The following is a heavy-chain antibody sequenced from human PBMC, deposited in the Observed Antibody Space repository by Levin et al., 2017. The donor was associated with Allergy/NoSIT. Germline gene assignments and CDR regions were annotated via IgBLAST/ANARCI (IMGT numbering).Heavy chain of an antibody. CDR1: GFIFRTYD. CDR3: ARNSYCRGTSCHLTQKNHAPGGCYFDY. D-gene: IGHD2-2*01. Sequence: QAGESLKISCAASGFIFRTYDMHCVRQTPGKGPQWVAVISYDGSNKYYADSVKGRFTISRDNSKNTLFLQKNSLRAEDTAVYYCARNSYCRGTSCHLTQKNHAPGGCYFDYWGQETLVTVSS. V-gene: IGHV3-30*03. CDR2: ISYDGSNK. J-gene: IGHJ4*02.